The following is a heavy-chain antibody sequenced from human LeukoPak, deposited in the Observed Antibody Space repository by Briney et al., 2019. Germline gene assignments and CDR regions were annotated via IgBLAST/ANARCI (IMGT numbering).Heavy chain of an antibody. V-gene: IGHV4-4*07. D-gene: IGHD6-13*01. CDR3: ARGIAAAGTGGDYYYYYMDV. CDR1: GGSISSYY. J-gene: IGHJ6*03. CDR2: IYTSGST. Sequence: APETLFLTCTVSGGSISSYYWSWIRQPAGKGLEWIGRIYTSGSTNYNPSLKSRVTMSVDTSKNQFSLKLSSVTAADTAVYYCARGIAAAGTGGDYYYYYMDVWGKGTTVTISS.